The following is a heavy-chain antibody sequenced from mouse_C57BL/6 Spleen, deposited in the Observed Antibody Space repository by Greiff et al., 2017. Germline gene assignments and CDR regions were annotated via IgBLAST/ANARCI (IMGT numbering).Heavy chain of an antibody. CDR2: IYPGDGGT. CDR3: AREGVPRYAMDY. CDR1: GYAFSSSW. D-gene: IGHD2-14*01. Sequence: QVQLQQSGPELVKPGASVKISCKASGYAFSSSWMNWVKQRPGKGLEWIGRIYPGDGGTNYNGKFKGKATLTADKSSSTAYMQLSSLTSEDSAVXSCAREGVPRYAMDYWGQGTSVTVSS. V-gene: IGHV1-82*01. J-gene: IGHJ4*01.